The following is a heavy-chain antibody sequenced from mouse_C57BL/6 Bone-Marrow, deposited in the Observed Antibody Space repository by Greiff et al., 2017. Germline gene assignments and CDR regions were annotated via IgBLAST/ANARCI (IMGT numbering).Heavy chain of an antibody. D-gene: IGHD2-3*01. CDR1: GYTFTDYY. V-gene: IGHV1-76*01. J-gene: IGHJ1*03. Sequence: QVQLQQSGAELVRPGASVKLSCKASGYTFTDYYINWVKQRPGQGLEWIARIYPGSGNTYYNEKFKGKATLTAEKSSSTAYMQLSSLTSEDSAVYFCAREGVDGYYGYFDVWGTGTTVTVSS. CDR2: IYPGSGNT. CDR3: AREGVDGYYGYFDV.